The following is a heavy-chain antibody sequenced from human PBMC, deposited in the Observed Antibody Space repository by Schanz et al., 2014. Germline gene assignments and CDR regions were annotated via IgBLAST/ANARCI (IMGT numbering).Heavy chain of an antibody. J-gene: IGHJ4*02. CDR1: GYTFTNYG. D-gene: IGHD3-3*01. CDR2: ISPYNGNT. Sequence: QVRLVQSGAELKMPGATVKVSCATSGYTFTNYGVSWVRQAPGQGLEWVAWISPYNGNTAYAQNLKGRVRMTTDTSTATAYMELRSLTSDDTAAYYCARDRVYRFLKGENRFYFDYWGQGTLVIVSS. V-gene: IGHV1-18*01. CDR3: ARDRVYRFLKGENRFYFDY.